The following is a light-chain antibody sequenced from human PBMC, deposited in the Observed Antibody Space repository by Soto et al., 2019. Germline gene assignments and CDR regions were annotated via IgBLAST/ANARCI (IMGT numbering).Light chain of an antibody. Sequence: AIRMTQSPSSLSASTGDRVTITCRASQGMRSYLASYQPKPGKPPKILSYAASHLQSGVPSRFQCSGSGTDFTLTISSLQPEDFATYYCQQSYSTPPITLGQGTRLEIK. J-gene: IGKJ5*01. CDR3: QQSYSTPPIT. CDR1: QGMRSY. CDR2: AAS. V-gene: IGKV1-8*01.